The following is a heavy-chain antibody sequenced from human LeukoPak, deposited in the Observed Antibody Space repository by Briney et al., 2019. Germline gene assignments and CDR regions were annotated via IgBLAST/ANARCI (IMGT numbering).Heavy chain of an antibody. Sequence: SETLSLTCAVYGGSFSGYYWSWIRQPPGKGLEWIGEINHSGSTNYNPSLKSRVTISVDTSKNQFSLKLSSVTAADTAVYYCARVLITMVRGAIHTHKDYYYYGMDVWGQGTTVTVSS. CDR2: INHSGST. CDR1: GGSFSGYY. D-gene: IGHD3-10*01. J-gene: IGHJ6*02. V-gene: IGHV4-34*01. CDR3: ARVLITMVRGAIHTHKDYYYYGMDV.